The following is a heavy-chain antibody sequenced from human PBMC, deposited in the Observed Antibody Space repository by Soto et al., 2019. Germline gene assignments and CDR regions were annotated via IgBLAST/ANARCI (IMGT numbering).Heavy chain of an antibody. CDR3: ARGAYSSSSFPPFDP. V-gene: IGHV1-46*01. D-gene: IGHD6-6*01. CDR1: GYTFTRYY. Sequence: QVQLVQSGGEVKKPGASVKVSCKASGYTFTRYYIHWVRQAPGQGPEWMGRINPDGGRTTYEQNFNGRVTMTRDTSASTVYMELSILKFEDTAMYYCARGAYSSSSFPPFDPWGQGTLVTVSS. CDR2: INPDGGRT. J-gene: IGHJ5*02.